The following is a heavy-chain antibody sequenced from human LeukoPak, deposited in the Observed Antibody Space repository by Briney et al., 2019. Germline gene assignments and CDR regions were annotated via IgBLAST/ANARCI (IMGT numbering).Heavy chain of an antibody. CDR1: GFTFSDYY. Sequence: GRSLRLSCAASGFTFSDYYMSWIRQAPGKGLEWVSYISSSGSTIYYADSVKGRFTISRDNAKNSLYLQMNSLRAEDTAVYYCARDQPYYDILTGYYDYWGQGTLVTVSS. CDR2: ISSSGSTI. V-gene: IGHV3-11*01. D-gene: IGHD3-9*01. J-gene: IGHJ4*02. CDR3: ARDQPYYDILTGYYDY.